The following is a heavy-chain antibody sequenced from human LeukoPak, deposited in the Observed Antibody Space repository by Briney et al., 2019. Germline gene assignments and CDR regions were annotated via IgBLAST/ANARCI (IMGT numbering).Heavy chain of an antibody. CDR3: ARGPYYYGSGSYLSYYYMDV. CDR1: GDTFTSYD. CDR2: MNPNSGNT. Sequence: ASVKVSCKASGDTFTSYDINWVRQATGQGLEWMGWMNPNSGNTGYAQKFQGRVTMTRNTSISTAYMELSSLRSEDTAVYYCARGPYYYGSGSYLSYYYMDVWGKGTTVTVSS. D-gene: IGHD3-10*01. V-gene: IGHV1-8*01. J-gene: IGHJ6*03.